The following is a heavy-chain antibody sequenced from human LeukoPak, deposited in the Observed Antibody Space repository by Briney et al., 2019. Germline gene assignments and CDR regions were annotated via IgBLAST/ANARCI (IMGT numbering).Heavy chain of an antibody. Sequence: PGGSLRLSCAASGFTFSSYAMSWVRQAPGKGLEWVSAISGSGGSTYYADSVKGRLTISRDNSKNTLYLQMNSLRAEDTAVYYCARDQFGDYFRGADYWGQGTLVTVSS. D-gene: IGHD3-22*01. CDR1: GFTFSSYA. J-gene: IGHJ4*02. CDR3: ARDQFGDYFRGADY. CDR2: ISGSGGST. V-gene: IGHV3-23*01.